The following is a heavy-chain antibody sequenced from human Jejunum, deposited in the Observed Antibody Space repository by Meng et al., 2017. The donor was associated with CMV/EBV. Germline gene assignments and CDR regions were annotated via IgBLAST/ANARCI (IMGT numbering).Heavy chain of an antibody. CDR1: GGTFNYFS. Sequence: SGGTFNYFSVTWVPPAPGQGPECMGVIIPLLERPNYAETFQGRLTLTADKSTSTAYMELTSLRSDDTAVYYCAKYCDGRRCHSYFDPWGQGTLVTVSS. J-gene: IGHJ5*02. CDR3: AKYCDGRRCHSYFDP. V-gene: IGHV1-69*02. D-gene: IGHD2-15*01. CDR2: IIPLLERP.